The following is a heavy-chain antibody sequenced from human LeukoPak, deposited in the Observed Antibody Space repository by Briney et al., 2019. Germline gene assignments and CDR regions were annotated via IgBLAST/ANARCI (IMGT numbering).Heavy chain of an antibody. CDR2: ISAYNGNT. J-gene: IGHJ3*02. V-gene: IGHV1-18*01. Sequence: ASVKVSCKPSGYTFTSYGCNWVRQAPGQGLEWMGWISAYNGNTNYAQKLQGRVTMTTVTSTSTVYMELRSLTSDDTAVYYCARAKTLEPTPSNAFDIWGQGTMVTVSS. D-gene: IGHD1-1*01. CDR3: ARAKTLEPTPSNAFDI. CDR1: GYTFTSYG.